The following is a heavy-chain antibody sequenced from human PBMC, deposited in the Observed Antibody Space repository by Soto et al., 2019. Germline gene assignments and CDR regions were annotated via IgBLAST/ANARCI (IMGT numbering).Heavy chain of an antibody. D-gene: IGHD2-2*01. CDR3: ARNSYCSSTSCYRRYYYYMDV. V-gene: IGHV6-1*01. J-gene: IGHJ6*03. Sequence: PSQTLSLTCAISGDSVSGNSAAWNWIRQSPSRGLEWLGRTYYRSKWYNDYAVSVKSRITINPDTSKNQFSLQLNSVTPEDTAVYYCARNSYCSSTSCYRRYYYYMDVWGKGTTVTVSS. CDR1: GDSVSGNSAA. CDR2: TYYRSKWYN.